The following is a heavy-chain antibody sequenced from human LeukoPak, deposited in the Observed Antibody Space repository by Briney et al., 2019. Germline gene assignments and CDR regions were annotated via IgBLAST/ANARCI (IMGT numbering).Heavy chain of an antibody. CDR1: GGSISSGDYY. Sequence: SETLSLTCTVPGGSISSGDYYWSWIRQPPGKGLEWIGYTDYSGSTYYNPSLKSRLTTSVDTSKNQFSLKLRSVTVADTAVYYCARTKPYYSGSGSYYLDYWGQGTLVTVSS. D-gene: IGHD3-10*01. V-gene: IGHV4-30-4*01. CDR2: TDYSGST. J-gene: IGHJ4*02. CDR3: ARTKPYYSGSGSYYLDY.